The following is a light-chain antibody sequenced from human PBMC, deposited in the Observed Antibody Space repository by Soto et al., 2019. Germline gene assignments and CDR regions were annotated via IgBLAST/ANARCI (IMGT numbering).Light chain of an antibody. V-gene: IGKV1-27*01. CDR3: QKYNSAPWT. J-gene: IGKJ1*01. CDR2: VAS. Sequence: DIQMTQSPSSLSASVGDRVTITCRASQCISNYLAWYQQQPGKVPKLLIYVASTLQSGVPSRFSGSGSGTDFTLTIRSLQPEDVATYYCQKYNSAPWTFGQGTKVEIK. CDR1: QCISNY.